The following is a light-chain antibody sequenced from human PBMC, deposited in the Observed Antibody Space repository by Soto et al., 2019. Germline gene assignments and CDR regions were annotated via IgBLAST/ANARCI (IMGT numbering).Light chain of an antibody. CDR1: QSVSSSF. V-gene: IGKV3-20*01. CDR2: GAS. Sequence: EIVLTQSPGTLSLSPGERAALSCRASQSVSSSFLAWYQQKPGQAPRLLIYGASSTTTGIPDRLTGSGSGTDFTLTISRLEPEDFAVYYCQHYGSSTYTFGQGTKLQIK. CDR3: QHYGSSTYT. J-gene: IGKJ2*01.